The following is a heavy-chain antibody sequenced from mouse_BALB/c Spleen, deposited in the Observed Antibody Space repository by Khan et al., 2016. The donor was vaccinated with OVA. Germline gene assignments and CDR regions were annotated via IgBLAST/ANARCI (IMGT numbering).Heavy chain of an antibody. J-gene: IGHJ3*01. CDR3: TRHGYVAWFTY. CDR1: GYSFTSYY. CDR2: IDPFSGAI. D-gene: IGHD2-2*01. Sequence: VQLQQSGPELMKPGASVKISCKASGYSFTSYYIHWIMQSHGKSLEWIGYIDPFSGAITYNQKFKGKATLTVDKSSSTAYIYFSNLTSEDSAVYYCTRHGYVAWFTYWGQGTLVTVSA. V-gene: IGHV1S135*01.